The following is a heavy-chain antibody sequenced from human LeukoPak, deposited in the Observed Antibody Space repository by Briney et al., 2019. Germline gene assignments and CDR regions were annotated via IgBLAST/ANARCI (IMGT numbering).Heavy chain of an antibody. CDR1: GYTFTSYG. D-gene: IGHD4-23*01. V-gene: IGHV1-8*03. Sequence: GASVKVSCKASGYTFTSYGISWVRQAPGQGLEWMGWMNPNSGNTGYAQKFQGRVTITRNTSISTAYMELSSLRSEDTAVYYCARDSGNGDYGGLYYFDYWGQGTLVTVSS. J-gene: IGHJ4*02. CDR2: MNPNSGNT. CDR3: ARDSGNGDYGGLYYFDY.